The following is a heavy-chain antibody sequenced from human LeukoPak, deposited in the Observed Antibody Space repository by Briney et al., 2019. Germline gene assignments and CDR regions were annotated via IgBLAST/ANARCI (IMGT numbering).Heavy chain of an antibody. D-gene: IGHD6-25*01. CDR1: AFNFSASY. CDR3: TRGKRTFDF. CDR2: ISPRASST. J-gene: IGHJ5*01. V-gene: IGHV3-11*01. Sequence: GGSLRLSCTVSAFNFSASYMSWLRQSPGGRLEWLSYISPRASSTCYADSARGRFTISRDNAHSSLLLKMTTLRVDDSATYYCTRGKRTFDFWSQGTRGIVS.